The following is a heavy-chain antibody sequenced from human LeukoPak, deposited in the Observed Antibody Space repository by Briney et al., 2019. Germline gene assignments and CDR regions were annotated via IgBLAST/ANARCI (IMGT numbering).Heavy chain of an antibody. J-gene: IGHJ4*02. CDR1: GGSISSYY. D-gene: IGHD3-22*01. CDR2: IYYSGST. Sequence: PSETLSLTCTVSGGSISSYYCGWLRQPPGKGLEWIGYIYYSGSTNYNPSLKSRVTILVDTSKNQFSLKLSSVTAADTAVYYCARVRGSVYVVDSSGYYYVFDYWGQGTLVTVSS. CDR3: ARVRGSVYVVDSSGYYYVFDY. V-gene: IGHV4-59*01.